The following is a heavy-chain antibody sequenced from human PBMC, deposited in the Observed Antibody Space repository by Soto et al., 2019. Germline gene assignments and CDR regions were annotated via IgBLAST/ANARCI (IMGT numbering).Heavy chain of an antibody. Sequence: QVQLQESGPGLVKPSQTLSLTCTVSGGSISSGGYYWSWIRQHPGKGLEWIGYIYYSGSTYYNPSLKSRVTISVDTSKNQFALKLSSVTAADTAVYYCARDVTSTTEDLYNGFDPWGQGTLVTVSS. CDR1: GGSISSGGYY. J-gene: IGHJ5*02. V-gene: IGHV4-31*03. CDR2: IYYSGST. CDR3: ARDVTSTTEDLYNGFDP. D-gene: IGHD1-1*01.